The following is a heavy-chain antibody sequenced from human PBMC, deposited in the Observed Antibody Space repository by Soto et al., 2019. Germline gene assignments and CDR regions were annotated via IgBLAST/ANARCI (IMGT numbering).Heavy chain of an antibody. Sequence: DVQMLESGGGLVQPGGSLRLSCAASGFTLKAYGMSWLRQPPGKCLEWVSSMTADGTGTAHADSVKDRFTTSRDDSRDTVYLEMNSLRVEDTAVYYCVRGGADLYQNGLHVWGQGTTVSVSS. J-gene: IGHJ6*02. D-gene: IGHD3-10*01. V-gene: IGHV3-23*01. CDR1: GFTLKAYG. CDR2: MTADGTGT. CDR3: VRGGADLYQNGLHV.